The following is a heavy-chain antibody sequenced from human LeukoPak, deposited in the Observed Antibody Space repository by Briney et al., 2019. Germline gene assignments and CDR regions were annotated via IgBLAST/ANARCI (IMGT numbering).Heavy chain of an antibody. CDR1: GDSFSAYF. CDR3: ASRSLTLAAARCFDD. D-gene: IGHD2-15*01. Sequence: SETLSLTCAVSGDSFSAYFWSWIRQVPGKGLEGIGEIDHRGVSTYNPSLKSRATMLVDTSNNHFSLSLTSVTAADTATYYCASRSLTLAAARCFDDWGQGTVVTVSS. CDR2: IDHRGVS. V-gene: IGHV4-34*01. J-gene: IGHJ4*03.